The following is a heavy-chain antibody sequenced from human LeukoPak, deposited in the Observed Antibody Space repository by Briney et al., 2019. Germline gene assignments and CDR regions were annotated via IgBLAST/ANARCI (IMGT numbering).Heavy chain of an antibody. CDR2: IYTSGST. CDR1: GGSLSSGSYY. V-gene: IGHV4-61*02. D-gene: IGHD3-22*01. J-gene: IGHJ4*02. Sequence: SETLSLTXTVSGGSLSSGSYYWSCIRQPAGKGLEWIGRIYTSGSTNYNPSLKSRVTISVDTSKNQFSLKLSSVTAADTAVYYCARDLDYYDSSGIPHWGQGTLVTVSS. CDR3: ARDLDYYDSSGIPH.